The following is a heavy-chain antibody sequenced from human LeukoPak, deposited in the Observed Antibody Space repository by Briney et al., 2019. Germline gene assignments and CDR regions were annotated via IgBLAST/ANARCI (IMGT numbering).Heavy chain of an antibody. CDR1: GGSISSSSYC. CDR3: ARELRGSSYTDNWFAP. D-gene: IGHD3-16*02. CDR2: IYYIGST. Sequence: PSETLSLTCTVSGGSISSSSYCWGWIRQPPGKGLEWIGSIYYIGSTYYNPSLKSRVTISVDTSKNQFSLKLSPVTAADTAVYYCARELRGSSYTDNWFAPWGQGTLVTVPS. J-gene: IGHJ5*02. V-gene: IGHV4-39*07.